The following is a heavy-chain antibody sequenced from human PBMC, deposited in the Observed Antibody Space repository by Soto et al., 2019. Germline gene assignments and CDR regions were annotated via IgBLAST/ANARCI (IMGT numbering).Heavy chain of an antibody. V-gene: IGHV1-2*02. J-gene: IGHJ4*02. CDR1: GYTFSGYY. D-gene: IGHD6-6*01. CDR2: INPNSDGT. CDR3: ARSSSSMAARRHFDY. Sequence: QVQLVQSGAEVKKPGASVKVSCKTSGYTFSGYYPHWVRQAPGQGLEWMGWINPNSDGTNYAQKFQGRVTLTRDTSINTVYMQLSSLRSDDTAVYYCARSSSSMAARRHFDYWGQGTLVTVSS.